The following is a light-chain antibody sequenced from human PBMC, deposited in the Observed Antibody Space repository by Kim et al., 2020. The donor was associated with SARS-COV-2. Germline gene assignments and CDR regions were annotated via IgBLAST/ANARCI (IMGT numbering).Light chain of an antibody. CDR1: NSNIGSNA. Sequence: GPRVTISCSGSNSNIGSNAVNWYQQLPGTAPKLLVYTNNQRPSGVPDRFSGSRSGTAASLAISGLESEDEADYYCAAWDDTVNGWVFGGGTQLTVL. CDR3: AAWDDTVNGWV. J-gene: IGLJ3*02. CDR2: TNN. V-gene: IGLV1-44*01.